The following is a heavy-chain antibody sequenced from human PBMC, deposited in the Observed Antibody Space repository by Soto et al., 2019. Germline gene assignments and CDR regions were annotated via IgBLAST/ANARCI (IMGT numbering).Heavy chain of an antibody. CDR3: ARSRHSMDYYGMDV. Sequence: ASVKVSCKASGYTFTSYDINWVRQATGQGLEWMGWMNPNSGNTGYAQKFQGRVTMTRNTSISTAYMELSSLRSEDTAVYYCARSRHSMDYYGMDVWGQGTTVTVSS. V-gene: IGHV1-8*01. J-gene: IGHJ6*02. CDR2: MNPNSGNT. D-gene: IGHD3-22*01. CDR1: GYTFTSYD.